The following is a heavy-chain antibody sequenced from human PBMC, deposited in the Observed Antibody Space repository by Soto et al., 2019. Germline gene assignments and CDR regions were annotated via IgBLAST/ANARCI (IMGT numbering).Heavy chain of an antibody. CDR3: ARDRGLYYYDSSGYYGA. D-gene: IGHD3-22*01. CDR2: ISYDGSNK. J-gene: IGHJ5*02. CDR1: GFTFSDYG. V-gene: IGHV3-30*03. Sequence: PGGSLRLSCAASGFTFSDYGMHWVRQAPGKGLEWVAVISYDGSNKYYADSVKGRFTISRDNSKNTLYLQMNSLRAEDTAVYYCARDRGLYYYDSSGYYGAWGQGTLVTVSS.